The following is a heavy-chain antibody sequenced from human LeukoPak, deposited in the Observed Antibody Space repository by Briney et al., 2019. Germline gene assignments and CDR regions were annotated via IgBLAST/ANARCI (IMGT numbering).Heavy chain of an antibody. CDR1: GFTFSTFW. D-gene: IGHD3-16*01. Sequence: GGSLSLSCAASGFTFSTFWMHWVRQAPGKGLVWVSNINTDGTKTNYADSVKGRFTISRDNAKNTLYLQINSLRAEDTAVYYYVRDWGPTKTFDIWGQGTMVTVSS. CDR2: INTDGTKT. CDR3: VRDWGPTKTFDI. J-gene: IGHJ3*02. V-gene: IGHV3-74*01.